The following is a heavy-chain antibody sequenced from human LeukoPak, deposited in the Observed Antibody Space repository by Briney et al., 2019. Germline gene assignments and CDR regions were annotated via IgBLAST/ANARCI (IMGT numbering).Heavy chain of an antibody. D-gene: IGHD4-23*01. V-gene: IGHV3-30-3*01. CDR1: GFTFSSYA. CDR3: ARIFLSVVAPKRWFDP. J-gene: IGHJ5*02. Sequence: GGSLRLSCAASGFTFSSYAMHWVRQAPGKGLEWVAVISYDGSNKYYADSVKGRFTISRDNSKNTLYLQMNSLRSDDTAVYYCARIFLSVVAPKRWFDPWGQGTLVTVSS. CDR2: ISYDGSNK.